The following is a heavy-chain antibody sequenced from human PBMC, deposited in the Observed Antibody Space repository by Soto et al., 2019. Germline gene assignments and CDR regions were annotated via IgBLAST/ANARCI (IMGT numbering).Heavy chain of an antibody. J-gene: IGHJ4*02. V-gene: IGHV3-66*01. CDR2: IYVGGNT. D-gene: IGHD6-13*01. CDR1: GFIVSNNY. CDR3: ARRGPGTYFDY. Sequence: GGSLRLSCAASGFIVSNNYMGWVRQAPGKGLEWVSTIYVGGNTFYADSVKDRFTISRDNSKNTLYLQMNSLRAEDTAVYYCARRGPGTYFDYWGQGTLVTVSS.